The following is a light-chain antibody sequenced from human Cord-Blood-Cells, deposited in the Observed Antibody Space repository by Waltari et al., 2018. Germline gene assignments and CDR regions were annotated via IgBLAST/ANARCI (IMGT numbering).Light chain of an antibody. V-gene: IGKV3-11*01. J-gene: IGKJ4*01. CDR2: DAS. CDR1: QSVSSY. Sequence: EIVFTQSPATLSSSPGVSANLSCRTSQSVSSYLSWYQQKPGQAPRLLIHDASNRATGIPARFSGSGSGTDFTLTISSLEPEDFAVYYCQQRSNWPLTFGGGTKVEIK. CDR3: QQRSNWPLT.